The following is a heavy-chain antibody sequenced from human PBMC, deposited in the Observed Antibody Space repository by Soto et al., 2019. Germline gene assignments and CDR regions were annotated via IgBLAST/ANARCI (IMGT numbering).Heavy chain of an antibody. Sequence: QVQLVESGGGLVKPGGSLRLSCAASGFTFSDYYMSWIRQAPGKGLEWISYINSSGGTIYYADSVKGRFTISRDNAKNSLYLQMNSLRAENTVVYYCARGLARRLQPFDYWGQGTLVTVSS. J-gene: IGHJ4*02. CDR1: GFTFSDYY. V-gene: IGHV3-11*01. D-gene: IGHD6-25*01. CDR3: ARGLARRLQPFDY. CDR2: INSSGGTI.